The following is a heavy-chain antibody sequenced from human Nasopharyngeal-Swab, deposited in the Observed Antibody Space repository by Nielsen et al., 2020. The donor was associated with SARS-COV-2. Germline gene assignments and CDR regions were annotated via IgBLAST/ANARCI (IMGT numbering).Heavy chain of an antibody. J-gene: IGHJ6*03. D-gene: IGHD6-13*01. Sequence: GGSLRLSCKGSGYIFTSYWIGWVRQMPGKGLEWMGIIYPGDSDTRYSPSFQGQVTISADKSISTAYLQWSSLKASDTAMYYCARLWKEGYYYYYMDVWGKGTTVTASS. CDR1: GYIFTSYW. CDR3: ARLWKEGYYYYYMDV. V-gene: IGHV5-51*01. CDR2: IYPGDSDT.